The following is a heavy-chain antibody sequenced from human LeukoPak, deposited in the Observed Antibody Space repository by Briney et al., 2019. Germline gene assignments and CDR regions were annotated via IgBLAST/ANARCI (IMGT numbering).Heavy chain of an antibody. CDR3: ARVEGYYDFDFSTGWFDP. D-gene: IGHD3-3*01. Sequence: SVKVSCKASGGTFSSYAISWVRQAPGQGLEWMGGIIPIFGTANYAQKFQGRVTITADESTSTAYMELSSLRSEDTAVYYCARVEGYYDFDFSTGWFDPWGQGTLVTVSS. J-gene: IGHJ5*02. CDR2: IIPIFGTA. V-gene: IGHV1-69*01. CDR1: GGTFSSYA.